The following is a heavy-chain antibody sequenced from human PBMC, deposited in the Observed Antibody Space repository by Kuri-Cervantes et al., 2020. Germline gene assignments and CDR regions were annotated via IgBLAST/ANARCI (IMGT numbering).Heavy chain of an antibody. J-gene: IGHJ3*02. CDR2: ISYDGSNK. CDR3: AKGAHYYDSSDDAFDI. Sequence: LSLTCAASGFTFSSYGMNWVRQAPGRGPGGVAGISYDGSNKYYADSVKGRFTISRDNSKNTLYLQMNSLRAEDTAVYYCAKGAHYYDSSDDAFDIWGQGTMVTVSS. D-gene: IGHD3-22*01. V-gene: IGHV3-30*18. CDR1: GFTFSSYG.